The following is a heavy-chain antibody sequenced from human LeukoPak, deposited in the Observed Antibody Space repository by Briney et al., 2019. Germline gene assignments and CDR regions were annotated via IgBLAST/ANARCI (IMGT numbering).Heavy chain of an antibody. J-gene: IGHJ3*02. Sequence: GSSVKVSCKASGGTFSSYAISWVRQAPGQGLEWTGGIIPIFGTANYAQKFQGRVTITADESTSTAYMELSSLRSEDTAVYYCARCTYYGFWSGYSDAFDIWGQGTMVTVSS. V-gene: IGHV1-69*01. CDR2: IIPIFGTA. D-gene: IGHD3-3*01. CDR1: GGTFSSYA. CDR3: ARCTYYGFWSGYSDAFDI.